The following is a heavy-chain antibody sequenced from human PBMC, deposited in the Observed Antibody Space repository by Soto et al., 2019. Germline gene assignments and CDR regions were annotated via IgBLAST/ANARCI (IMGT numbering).Heavy chain of an antibody. CDR2: IKPKXDRGPTT. CDR3: TTSVRLYVWTAYYFEH. V-gene: IGHV3-15*01. CDR1: CFVVTHAW. Sequence: PGGSLRISCAASCFVVTHAWLSWVRQAPGKRLEWLCRIKPKXDRGPTTAYAASVRGRFTLSKDDSTDMVYLQMNSLKIEDTAVYYCTTSVRLYVWTAYYFEHWGQGTPVTVSS. D-gene: IGHD3-16*01. J-gene: IGHJ4*02.